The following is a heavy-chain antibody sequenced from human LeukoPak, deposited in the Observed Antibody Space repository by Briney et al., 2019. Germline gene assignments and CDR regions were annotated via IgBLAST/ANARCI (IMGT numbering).Heavy chain of an antibody. CDR3: ARGRWGFDC. CDR2: IKQDGSEK. CDR1: GFTFSNYW. V-gene: IGHV3-7*01. J-gene: IGHJ4*02. D-gene: IGHD3-16*01. Sequence: SGGSLRLSCSASGFTFSNYWMSWVRQAPGKGLEWVANIKQDGSEKYYVDSVKGRFTISRDNAENSLYLQMNSLRAEDTAVYYCARGRWGFDCWGQGTLVTVSS.